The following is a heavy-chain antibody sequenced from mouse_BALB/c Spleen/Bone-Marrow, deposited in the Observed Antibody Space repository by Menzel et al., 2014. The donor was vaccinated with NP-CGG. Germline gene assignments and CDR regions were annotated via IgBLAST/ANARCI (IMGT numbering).Heavy chain of an antibody. CDR2: ISYDGSS. D-gene: IGHD1-2*01. CDR1: GYSIXSGYY. Sequence: EVQLQESGPGLVKPSQSLSLTCSVTGYSIXSGYYWNWIRQFPGNKLEWMGYISYDGSSNYNPSLKNRISITRDTSKNQFFLKLSSVTTEDTASYYCASGYYGGSFAYWGQGTLVTVSA. V-gene: IGHV3-6*02. CDR3: ASGYYGGSFAY. J-gene: IGHJ3*01.